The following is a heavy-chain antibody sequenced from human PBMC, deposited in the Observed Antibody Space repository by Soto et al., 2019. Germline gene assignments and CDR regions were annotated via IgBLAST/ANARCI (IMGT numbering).Heavy chain of an antibody. CDR3: ARRHAYSSSWYYFDY. CDR1: GGSISSGDYY. V-gene: IGHV4-61*08. D-gene: IGHD6-13*01. Sequence: SETLSLTCTVSGGSISSGDYYWSWIRQPPGKGLEWIGYIYYSGSTNYNPSLKSRVTISVDTSKNQFSLKLSSVTAADTAVYYCARRHAYSSSWYYFDYWGQGTLVTVSS. CDR2: IYYSGST. J-gene: IGHJ4*02.